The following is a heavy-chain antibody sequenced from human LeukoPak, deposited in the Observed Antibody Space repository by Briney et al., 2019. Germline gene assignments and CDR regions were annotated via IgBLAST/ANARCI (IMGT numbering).Heavy chain of an antibody. D-gene: IGHD3-10*01. CDR1: GGSISSYY. V-gene: IGHV4-59*01. Sequence: SETLSLTCTVSGGSISSYYWSWIRQPPGKGLEWIGYIYYSGSTNYNPSLKSRVTISVDTSKNQFSLKLSSVTAADTAVYYCARGLKESITMVRGLPNYGMDVWGQGTTVTVSS. CDR2: IYYSGST. J-gene: IGHJ6*02. CDR3: ARGLKESITMVRGLPNYGMDV.